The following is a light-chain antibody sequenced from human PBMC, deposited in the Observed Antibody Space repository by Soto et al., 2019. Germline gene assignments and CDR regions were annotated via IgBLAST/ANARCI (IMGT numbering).Light chain of an antibody. CDR1: QSVGTN. J-gene: IGKJ4*01. V-gene: IGKV3-15*01. Sequence: EIVMTQSPVTLSVSPGERATLSCRASQSVGTNLAWYQQKPCQAPGLLISGASTRATGIPDRFSGSGSGTEFTLTISSLQSGDFAIYYCQQYDDWPQLTFGGGTKLEIK. CDR3: QQYDDWPQLT. CDR2: GAS.